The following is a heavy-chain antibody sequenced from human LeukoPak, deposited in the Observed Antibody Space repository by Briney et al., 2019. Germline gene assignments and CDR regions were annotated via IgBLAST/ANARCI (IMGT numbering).Heavy chain of an antibody. V-gene: IGHV1-69*05. CDR1: GGTFSSYA. J-gene: IGHJ4*02. D-gene: IGHD3-10*01. Sequence: SVKVSCKASGGTFSSYAISWVRQAPGQGLEWMGGIIPIFGTANYAQKFQGRVTITTDESTSTAYMELSSLRSEDTAVYYCARELAGDYYGSGSYSSYFDYWGQGTLVTVSS. CDR2: IIPIFGTA. CDR3: ARELAGDYYGSGSYSSYFDY.